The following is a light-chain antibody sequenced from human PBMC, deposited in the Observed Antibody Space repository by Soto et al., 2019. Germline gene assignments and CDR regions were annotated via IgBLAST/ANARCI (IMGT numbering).Light chain of an antibody. CDR1: SYNIGKNL. V-gene: IGLV1-44*01. CDR2: YDN. Sequence: QSVLTQPPSASGTPGQRVTISCSGGSYNIGKNLVYWYQQRPGTAPKLLIYYDNLRPSGVPDRISGSKSGTSASLAISGLQSDDEADYYCAAWDDSLNGRVFGTGTKLTVL. J-gene: IGLJ1*01. CDR3: AAWDDSLNGRV.